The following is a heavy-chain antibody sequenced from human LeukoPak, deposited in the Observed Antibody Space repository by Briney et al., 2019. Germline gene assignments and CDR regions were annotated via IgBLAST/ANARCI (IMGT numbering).Heavy chain of an antibody. CDR1: GGSISSYY. D-gene: IGHD6-19*01. CDR3: ARRGHRSSAWSTSLDS. CDR2: IYYSGST. J-gene: IGHJ4*02. Sequence: PSETLSLTCTVSGGSISSYYWSWMRQSPGKGLDWIGDIYYSGSTNYNPSLKSRVTISVDTSKNQFSLKLSSVTAADTAVYYCARRGHRSSAWSTSLDSWGQGTLVTVSS. V-gene: IGHV4-59*08.